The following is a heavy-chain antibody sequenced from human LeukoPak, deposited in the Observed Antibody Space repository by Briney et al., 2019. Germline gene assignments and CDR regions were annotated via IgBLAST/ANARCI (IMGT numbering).Heavy chain of an antibody. CDR2: ISDGGATT. D-gene: IGHD6-13*01. Sequence: GGSLTLSCAASGFTFSSHAMFLVRQAPGTGLEGVSDISDGGATTFYADSEKGRFTISRDNSKNTLYLQLSGLRAEDTAVYYCAKSTGYSTTGRDFDSWGRGTLVTVSS. J-gene: IGHJ4*02. V-gene: IGHV3-23*01. CDR3: AKSTGYSTTGRDFDS. CDR1: GFTFSSHA.